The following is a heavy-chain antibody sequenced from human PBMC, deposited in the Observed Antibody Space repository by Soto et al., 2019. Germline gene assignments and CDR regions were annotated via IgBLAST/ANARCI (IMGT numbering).Heavy chain of an antibody. D-gene: IGHD5-18*01. J-gene: IGHJ4*02. CDR3: VGSLMSRAMESFDY. Sequence: SETLSLTYTVSGGSISSYYWSWIRQPAGKGLEWIGRIYTSGSTNYNPSLKSRVTISVDTSKNQIALRLMSVTAADTAVYYCVGSLMSRAMESFDYWGQGTLVTVSS. V-gene: IGHV4-4*07. CDR1: GGSISSYY. CDR2: IYTSGST.